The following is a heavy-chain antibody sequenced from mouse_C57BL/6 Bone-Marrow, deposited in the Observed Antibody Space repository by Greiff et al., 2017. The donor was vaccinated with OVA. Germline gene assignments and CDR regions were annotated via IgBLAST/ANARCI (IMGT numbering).Heavy chain of an antibody. CDR2: ISYDGSN. V-gene: IGHV3-6*01. D-gene: IGHD2-3*01. CDR3: ARGGDGYLYWYFDV. CDR1: GYSIPSGYY. Sequence: EVKLMESGPGLVKPSQSLSLTCSVTGYSIPSGYYWNWIRQFPGNKLEWMGYISYDGSNNYNPSLKNRISITRDTSKNQFFLKLNSVTTEDTATYYCARGGDGYLYWYFDVWGTGTTVTVSS. J-gene: IGHJ1*03.